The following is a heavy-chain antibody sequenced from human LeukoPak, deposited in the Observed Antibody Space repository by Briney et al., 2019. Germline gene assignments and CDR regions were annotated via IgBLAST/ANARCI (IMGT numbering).Heavy chain of an antibody. CDR3: ARDRRDDFWSGYSYYFDY. CDR2: IYTSGST. CDR1: GGSISSYY. D-gene: IGHD3-3*01. V-gene: IGHV4-4*07. Sequence: SETLSLTCTVSGGSISSYYWSWIRQPAGKGLEWIGRIYTSGSTNYNPSLKSRVTMSVDTSKNQFSPKLSSVTAADTAVYYCARDRRDDFWSGYSYYFDYWGQGTLVTVSS. J-gene: IGHJ4*02.